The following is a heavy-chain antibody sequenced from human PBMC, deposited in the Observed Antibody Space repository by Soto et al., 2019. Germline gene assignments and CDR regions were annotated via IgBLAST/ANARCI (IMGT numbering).Heavy chain of an antibody. CDR1: GGTFSSYA. CDR3: ARDGLVGGSPGAFDP. CDR2: IIPIFGTA. D-gene: IGHD1-26*01. Sequence: QEQLVQSGAEVKKPGSSVKVSCKASGGTFSSYAISWVRQAPGQGLEWMGGIIPIFGTANYAQQFQGRVTITADESTSSAYMELSSLRSEDTAVYYSARDGLVGGSPGAFDPWGQGTLVTVSS. V-gene: IGHV1-69*01. J-gene: IGHJ5*02.